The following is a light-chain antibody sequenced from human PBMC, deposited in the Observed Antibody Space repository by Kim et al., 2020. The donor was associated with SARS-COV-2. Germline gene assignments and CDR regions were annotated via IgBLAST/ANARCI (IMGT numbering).Light chain of an antibody. J-gene: IGLJ2*01. V-gene: IGLV3-1*01. CDR1: KLGDKY. CDR3: QAWDSSTGV. Sequence: VSPGQTASITCSGDKLGDKYACWYQKKPGQSPVLVIYQDSKRPSGIPERFSGSNSGNTATLTISGTQAMDEADYYCQAWDSSTGVFGGGTKLTVL. CDR2: QDS.